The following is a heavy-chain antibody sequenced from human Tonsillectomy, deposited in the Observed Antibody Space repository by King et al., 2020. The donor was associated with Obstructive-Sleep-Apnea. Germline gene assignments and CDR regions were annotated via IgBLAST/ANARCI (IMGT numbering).Heavy chain of an antibody. CDR1: GFTFNTYN. Sequence: VQLVESGGGLVRPGGSLRLSCAASGFTFNTYNMNWVRQAPGKGLEWVSSISSSSSFIYYADSVKGRFPISRDNAKNSLYLQMNSLRAEDTAVYYCARDKTEEYPVPPYYYHGMDVWGQGTTVTVSS. D-gene: IGHD2-2*01. CDR3: ARDKTEEYPVPPYYYHGMDV. CDR2: ISSSSSFI. V-gene: IGHV3-21*01. J-gene: IGHJ6*02.